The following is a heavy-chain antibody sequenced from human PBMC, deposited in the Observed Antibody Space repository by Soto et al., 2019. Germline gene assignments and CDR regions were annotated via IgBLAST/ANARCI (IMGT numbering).Heavy chain of an antibody. CDR2: IYPTDSYT. CDR3: ARDLVGMAAAGISNWFDA. D-gene: IGHD6-13*01. CDR1: GDSFSSYC. V-gene: IGHV5-10-1*01. J-gene: IGHJ5*02. Sequence: PGECLKISPKGSGDSFSSYCIRWVRQMPGKGREWGGRIYPTDSYTTYSPSFQGHVTISADRSISTAYLQWSSLKAADTAMYYCARDLVGMAAAGISNWFDAWGQGTLVTVSS.